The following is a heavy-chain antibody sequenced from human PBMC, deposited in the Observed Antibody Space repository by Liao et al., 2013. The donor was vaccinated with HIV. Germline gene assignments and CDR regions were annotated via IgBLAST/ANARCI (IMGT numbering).Heavy chain of an antibody. J-gene: IGHJ4*02. V-gene: IGHV4-34*10. CDR3: ARADDSSGYYYSRWGY. Sequence: QVQLQESGPGLVKPSETLSLTCAVYGGSFRGYYWNWIRQPPGKGLEWIGEINHTGSTNYKAPLKSRVTISVDTSKNQFSLKLSSVTAADTAVYYCARADDSSGYYYSRWGYWGQGTLVTVSS. CDR1: GGSFRGYY. D-gene: IGHD3-22*01. CDR2: INHTGST.